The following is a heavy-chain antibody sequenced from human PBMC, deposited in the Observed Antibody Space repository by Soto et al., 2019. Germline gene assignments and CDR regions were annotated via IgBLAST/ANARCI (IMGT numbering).Heavy chain of an antibody. D-gene: IGHD2-2*01. CDR3: AADRHSGSTSPVRLLLDS. Sequence: ASVKVSCKASGFTFTSSAMQWVRQARGQRLEWIGWIVVGSGNTNYAQKFQERVTITRDMSTSTAYMELSSLRSEDTAVYYCAADRHSGSTSPVRLLLDSSAQGSLVIGSS. V-gene: IGHV1-58*02. J-gene: IGHJ5*01. CDR1: GFTFTSSA. CDR2: IVVGSGNT.